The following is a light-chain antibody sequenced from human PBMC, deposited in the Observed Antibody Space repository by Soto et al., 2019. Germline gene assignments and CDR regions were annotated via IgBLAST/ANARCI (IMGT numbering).Light chain of an antibody. J-gene: IGKJ4*01. CDR2: DAS. CDR3: QQYNSYSPLT. CDR1: QSISSW. V-gene: IGKV1-5*01. Sequence: DIQMTQSPSTLSASVGDRVTITCRASQSISSWLAWYQQKPGKAPKLLIYDASSLESGVPSRFSGSGSGTAFSLAISSLQHDDFATYYCQQYNSYSPLTFGGGTKVAIK.